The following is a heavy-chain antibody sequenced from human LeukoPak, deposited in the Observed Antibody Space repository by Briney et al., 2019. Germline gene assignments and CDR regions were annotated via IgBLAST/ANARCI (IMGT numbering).Heavy chain of an antibody. CDR1: GDSIRSYY. J-gene: IGHJ2*01. V-gene: IGHV4-59*01. CDR2: LYYSGST. D-gene: IGHD6-13*01. CDR3: ARHGVAAAVDAWYLDL. Sequence: PSETLSLTCTVSGDSIRSYYWSWIRQPPGKGLEWIGYLYYSGSTNYNPSLKSRVTISVDTSKNQFSLKLSSVTAADTAVYYCARHGVAAAVDAWYLDLWGRGTLVTVSS.